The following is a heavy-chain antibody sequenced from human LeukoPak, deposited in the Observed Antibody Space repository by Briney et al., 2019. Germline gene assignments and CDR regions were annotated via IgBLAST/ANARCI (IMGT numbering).Heavy chain of an antibody. V-gene: IGHV3-23*01. D-gene: IGHD3-3*01. CDR1: GFIFSDYY. Sequence: GSLRLSCAASGFIFSDYYMSWIRQAPGKGLEWISYISGSGGSTYYADSVKGRFTISRDNSKNTLYLQMNSLRAEDTAVYYCAKEAITIFGVVMDDHYWGQGTLVTVFS. CDR2: ISGSGGST. CDR3: AKEAITIFGVVMDDHY. J-gene: IGHJ4*02.